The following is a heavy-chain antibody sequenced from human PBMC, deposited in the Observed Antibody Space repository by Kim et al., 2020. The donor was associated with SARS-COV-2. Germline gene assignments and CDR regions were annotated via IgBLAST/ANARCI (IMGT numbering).Heavy chain of an antibody. D-gene: IGHD1-26*01. V-gene: IGHV3-9*01. J-gene: IGHJ4*02. CDR3: AKGLVGAGFFLGAVGFDY. Sequence: KGRFTISRDNAKNALYLQMNSLRAEDTALYYCAKGLVGAGFFLGAVGFDYWGQGTLVTVSS.